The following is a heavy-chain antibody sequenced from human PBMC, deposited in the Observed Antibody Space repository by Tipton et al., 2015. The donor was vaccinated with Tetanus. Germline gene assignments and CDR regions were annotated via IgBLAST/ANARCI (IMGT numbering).Heavy chain of an antibody. D-gene: IGHD3-10*01. CDR1: GGSFSGYY. J-gene: IGHJ5*02. Sequence: SLTCGVYGGSFSGYYWSWIRQPPGKGLEWIGEINHSGSTNHNPSLKSRVTISVDRSKNQFSLELSSVTAADTAVYYCARGDMVRGVIWFDPWGQGTLVTVSS. CDR2: INHSGST. V-gene: IGHV4-34*01. CDR3: ARGDMVRGVIWFDP.